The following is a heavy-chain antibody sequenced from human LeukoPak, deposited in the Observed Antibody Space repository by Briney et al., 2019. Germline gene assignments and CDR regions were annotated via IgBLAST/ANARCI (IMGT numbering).Heavy chain of an antibody. CDR1: GFTFSNAW. CDR3: TTVGRIEWLLLKLDAFDI. V-gene: IGHV3-15*01. J-gene: IGHJ3*02. Sequence: PGGSLRLSCAASGFTFSNAWMSWVRQAPGKGLEWVGRIKSKTDGGTTDYAAPVKGRFTISRDDSKNTLYLQMNSLKTEDTAVYYCTTVGRIEWLLLKLDAFDIWGQGTMVTVSS. D-gene: IGHD3-22*01. CDR2: IKSKTDGGTT.